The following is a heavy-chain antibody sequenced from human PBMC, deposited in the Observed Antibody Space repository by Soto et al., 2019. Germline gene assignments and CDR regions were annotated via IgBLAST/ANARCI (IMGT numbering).Heavy chain of an antibody. J-gene: IGHJ6*03. V-gene: IGHV1-3*01. Sequence: QVQLVQSGAEVKKPGASVKVSCKASGYTFTSYAMHWVRQAPGQRLEWMGWINAGNGNTKYSQKFQGRVTITRDTSASTAYMELSSLRSEDTAVYSCARDVGVSSSPPGVLYYYYMDVWGKGTTVTVSS. CDR3: ARDVGVSSSPPGVLYYYYMDV. CDR1: GYTFTSYA. CDR2: INAGNGNT. D-gene: IGHD6-6*01.